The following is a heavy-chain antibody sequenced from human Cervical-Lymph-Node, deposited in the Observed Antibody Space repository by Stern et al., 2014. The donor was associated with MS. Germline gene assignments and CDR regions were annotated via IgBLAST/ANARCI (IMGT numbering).Heavy chain of an antibody. D-gene: IGHD6-19*01. CDR1: GYTFTTYA. CDR3: ARDGYSSGWRVFDY. CDR2: INVGVGDT. Sequence: QVQLVQSGAEVKKPGASVKVSCKASGYTFTTYAMHWVRQAPGQRPEWMGWINVGVGDTKYSQKFQDRVTITIDTSATTAYMELNSLRSDDMAMYYCARDGYSSGWRVFDYWGQGTPVTVSS. V-gene: IGHV1-3*01. J-gene: IGHJ4*02.